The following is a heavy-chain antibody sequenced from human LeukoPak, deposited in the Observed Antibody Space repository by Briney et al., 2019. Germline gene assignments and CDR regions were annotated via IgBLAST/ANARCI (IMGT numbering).Heavy chain of an antibody. V-gene: IGHV4-39*07. J-gene: IGHJ4*02. CDR1: GGSISSSSDY. CDR2: IYYSVTA. Sequence: SETLSLTCTVSGGSISSSSDYWGWIRQPPGKGLEWIGSIYYSVTAYYKPSLKSRVTISVDTSKNQFSLKVSSVTAADTAVYYCAREGGYDQIDYWGQGALVTVSS. D-gene: IGHD5-12*01. CDR3: AREGGYDQIDY.